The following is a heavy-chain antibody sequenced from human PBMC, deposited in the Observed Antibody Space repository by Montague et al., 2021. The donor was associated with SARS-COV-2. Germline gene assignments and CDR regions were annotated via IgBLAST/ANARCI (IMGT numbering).Heavy chain of an antibody. CDR2: IYYTGST. CDR1: GGSISSNY. J-gene: IGHJ5*02. Sequence: SETLSLTCTVSGGSISSNYWSWIRQPPGKGLEWIGYIYYTGSTNYNPSLKSRVTIAVDTSKNQFSLKLSSVTAADTAVYYCARERPYNCFDTWGQGKLVTVSS. V-gene: IGHV4-59*01. CDR3: ARERPYNCFDT.